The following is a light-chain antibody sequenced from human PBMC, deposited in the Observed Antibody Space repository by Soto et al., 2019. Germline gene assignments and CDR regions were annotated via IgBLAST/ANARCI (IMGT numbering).Light chain of an antibody. CDR2: WAS. J-gene: IGKJ1*01. V-gene: IGKV4-1*01. CDR1: ECVLSRLNNKNY. CDR3: QKYYSPPWT. Sequence: DIVMTQSPDSLAVCLGERATISRKSTECVLSRLNNKNYLAWYQQKPGQPPKLXIHWASSRESGVPDRFSGSGSGTDFTLTISSLQAEDVAVYFCQKYYSPPWTFGQGTKVDIK.